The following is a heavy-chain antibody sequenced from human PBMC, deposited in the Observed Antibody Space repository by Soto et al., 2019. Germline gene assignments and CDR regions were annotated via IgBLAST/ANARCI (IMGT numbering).Heavy chain of an antibody. V-gene: IGHV1-18*01. CDR1: GYTFTIYG. Sequence: QVQLVQSGAEVKKPRASVKVSCKSSGYTFTIYGISWLRQAPGQGLEWMGWINAYNGNTNYAHKLQGRVTMTTDTSTSTAYMELRSLRSDDTALYSCSRVLPPFNPWGQGTLVTVSS. J-gene: IGHJ5*02. CDR3: SRVLPPFNP. CDR2: INAYNGNT.